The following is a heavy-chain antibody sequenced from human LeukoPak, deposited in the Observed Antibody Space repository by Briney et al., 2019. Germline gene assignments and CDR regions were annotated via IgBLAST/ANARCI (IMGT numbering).Heavy chain of an antibody. CDR2: IYYSGST. V-gene: IGHV4-59*01. Sequence: SETLSLTCTVSGGSISSYYWSWIRQPPGKGLEWIGYIYYSGSTTYNPSLKSRVTISVDTSKNQFSLKLSSVTAADTALYYCARSRGYFDYWGQGTLVTVSS. CDR1: GGSISSYY. D-gene: IGHD6-13*01. J-gene: IGHJ4*02. CDR3: ARSRGYFDY.